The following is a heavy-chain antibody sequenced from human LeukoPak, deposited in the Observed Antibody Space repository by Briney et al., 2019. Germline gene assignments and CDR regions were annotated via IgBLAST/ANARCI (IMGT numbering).Heavy chain of an antibody. CDR1: GFTFDDYA. J-gene: IGHJ4*02. Sequence: PGGSLRLSCAASGFTFDDYAMHWVRQAPGKGLEWVSGISWNSGSIGYADSVKGRFTISRDNAKSSLYLQMNSLRAEDTALYYCAKDKDWGQGTLVTVSS. CDR2: ISWNSGSI. V-gene: IGHV3-9*01. CDR3: AKDKD.